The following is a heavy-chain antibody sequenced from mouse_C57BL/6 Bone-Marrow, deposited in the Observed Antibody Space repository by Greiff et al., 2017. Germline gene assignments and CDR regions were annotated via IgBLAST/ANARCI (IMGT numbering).Heavy chain of an antibody. D-gene: IGHD1-1*02. Sequence: VQLQQPGAELVMPGASVKLSCKASGYTFTSYWMHWVKQRPGQGLEWIGEIDPSDSYTNYNQKFKGKSTLTVDKSSSTAYMQLSSLTSEDSAVXYCARGGLSYWGQGTSVTVSS. J-gene: IGHJ4*01. V-gene: IGHV1-69*01. CDR3: ARGGLSY. CDR2: IDPSDSYT. CDR1: GYTFTSYW.